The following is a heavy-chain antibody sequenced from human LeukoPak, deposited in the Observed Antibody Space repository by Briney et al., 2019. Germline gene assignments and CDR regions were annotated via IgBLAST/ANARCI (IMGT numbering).Heavy chain of an antibody. CDR2: ISDDGSNK. Sequence: PGRSLRLSCAASGFTFSSFAMHWVRQAPGKGLEWVAVISDDGSNKHYADSVKDRFTISRDDSKNTLDLQMTRLRGEETAVSYCERDKDGYGLDYWGQGTLVTVSS. D-gene: IGHD5-18*01. CDR1: GFTFSSFA. CDR3: ERDKDGYGLDY. J-gene: IGHJ4*02. V-gene: IGHV3-30*01.